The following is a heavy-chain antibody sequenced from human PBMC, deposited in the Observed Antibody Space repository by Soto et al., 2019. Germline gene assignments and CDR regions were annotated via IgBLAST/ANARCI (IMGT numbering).Heavy chain of an antibody. D-gene: IGHD4-17*01. CDR2: IWYDGSNK. CDR3: ARRVYDYGHNWFDP. J-gene: IGHJ5*02. CDR1: GFTFSSYG. V-gene: IGHV3-33*01. Sequence: QVQLVESGGGVVQPGRSLRLSCAASGFTFSSYGMHWVRQAPGKGLEWVAVIWYDGSNKYYADSVKGRFTISRDDSKNTLYLQMNSLRAEDTAVYYCARRVYDYGHNWFDPWGQGTLVTVSS.